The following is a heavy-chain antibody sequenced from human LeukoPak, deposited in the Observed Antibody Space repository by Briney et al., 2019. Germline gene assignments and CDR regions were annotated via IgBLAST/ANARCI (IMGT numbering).Heavy chain of an antibody. CDR2: ISVRGDET. D-gene: IGHD4-23*01. V-gene: IGHV3-23*01. CDR1: GFAFSNYV. CDR3: AKDRDYGGNSRGIDYFDY. J-gene: IGHJ4*02. Sequence: GGSLRLSCAASGFAFSNYVMDWVRQAPGKGLEWVSSISVRGDETFYPDSVKGRFTISRDNSNHMLYLQMNTLRADDTAIYYCAKDRDYGGNSRGIDYFDYWGQGTLVTVSS.